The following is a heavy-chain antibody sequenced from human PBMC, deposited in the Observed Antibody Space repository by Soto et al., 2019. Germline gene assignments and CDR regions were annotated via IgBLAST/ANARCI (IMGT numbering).Heavy chain of an antibody. CDR1: GGTFSSYA. Sequence: QVQLVQSGAEVKKPGSSVKVSCKASGGTFSSYAISWVRQAPGQGLEWMGGIIPIFGTANYAQKIQGRVTIPADESASTAYMELSSLRSEDTAVYYCARDRMILGYCSGGSCFGWFAPWGQGTLVTVSS. J-gene: IGHJ5*02. CDR3: ARDRMILGYCSGGSCFGWFAP. D-gene: IGHD2-15*01. V-gene: IGHV1-69*01. CDR2: IIPIFGTA.